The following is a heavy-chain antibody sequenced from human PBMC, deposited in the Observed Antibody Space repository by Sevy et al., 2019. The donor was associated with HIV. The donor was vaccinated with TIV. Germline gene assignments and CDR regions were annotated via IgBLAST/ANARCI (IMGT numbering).Heavy chain of an antibody. CDR1: GFTFSGSA. D-gene: IGHD3-16*01. V-gene: IGHV3-73*01. CDR2: IRSKANSYAT. CDR3: TRSVYDYVWVGFDY. Sequence: GGSLRLSCAASGFTFSGSAMHWVRQASGKGLEWVGRIRSKANSYATAYAASVKGRFTISRGDSKNTAYLQMNSLKTEDTAVYYCTRSVYDYVWVGFDYWGQGTLVTVSS. J-gene: IGHJ4*02.